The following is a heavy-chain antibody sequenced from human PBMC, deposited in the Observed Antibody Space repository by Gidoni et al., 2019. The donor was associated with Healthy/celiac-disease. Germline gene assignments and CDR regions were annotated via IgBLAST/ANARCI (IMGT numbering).Heavy chain of an antibody. D-gene: IGHD1-26*01. J-gene: IGHJ4*02. CDR3: ARDSGSSPFDY. Sequence: QVQLQESGPGLVQPSETLSLTCAVSGYSISSGYYWGWIRQPPGKGLEWIGSIYHSGSTYYNPSLKSRVTISVDTSKNQFSLKLSSVTAADTAVYYCARDSGSSPFDYWGQGTLVTVSS. CDR1: GYSISSGYY. CDR2: IYHSGST. V-gene: IGHV4-38-2*02.